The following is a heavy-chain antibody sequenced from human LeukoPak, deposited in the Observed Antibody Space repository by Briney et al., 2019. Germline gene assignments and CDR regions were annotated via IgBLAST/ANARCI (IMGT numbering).Heavy chain of an antibody. V-gene: IGHV4-34*01. CDR3: ARATLFDP. CDR2: INHSGSH. D-gene: IGHD2/OR15-2a*01. CDR1: GGSFSGYY. Sequence: SETLSLTCAVYGGSFSGYYWSWIRQPPGKGLEWIGEINHSGSHNYNPPLKSRVPISVDTSKNQFSLKLSSVTAADTAVYYCARATLFDPWGQGTLVTVSA. J-gene: IGHJ5*02.